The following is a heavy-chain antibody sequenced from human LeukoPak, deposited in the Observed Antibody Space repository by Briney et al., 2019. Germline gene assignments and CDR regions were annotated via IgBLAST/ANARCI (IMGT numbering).Heavy chain of an antibody. V-gene: IGHV3-7*01. Sequence: GGSLRLSCAASGFTFNRYWMSWVRQAPGKELQWVANIKQDGSAKYYVDSVKGRFTISRDNAKNSLYLQMNSLRAEDTAVYYCAREVKAMIVVENAFDIWGQGTMVTVSS. J-gene: IGHJ3*02. D-gene: IGHD3-22*01. CDR3: AREVKAMIVVENAFDI. CDR2: IKQDGSAK. CDR1: GFTFNRYW.